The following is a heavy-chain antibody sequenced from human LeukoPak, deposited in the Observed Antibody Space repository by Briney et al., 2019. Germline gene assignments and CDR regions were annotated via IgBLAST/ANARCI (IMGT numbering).Heavy chain of an antibody. J-gene: IGHJ4*02. CDR1: GGSLSSGGYY. CDR2: IYYSGST. D-gene: IGHD5-18*01. V-gene: IGHV4-31*03. CDR3: ARVRATAMGVVDY. Sequence: TQTLSLTCTVSGGSLSSGGYYWSWIRQHPGKGLEWIGYIYYSGSTYYNPSLKSRVTISVDTSKNQFSLKLSSVTAADTAVYYCARVRATAMGVVDYWGQGTLVTVSS.